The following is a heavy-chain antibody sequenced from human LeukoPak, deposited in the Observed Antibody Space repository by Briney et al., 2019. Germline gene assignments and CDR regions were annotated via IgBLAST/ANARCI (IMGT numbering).Heavy chain of an antibody. J-gene: IGHJ4*02. V-gene: IGHV3-21*01. CDR1: GFTFSSYS. D-gene: IGHD2-2*01. CDR3: ARGASPVVPAADY. Sequence: PGGSLRLSCAASGFTFSSYSMNWVRQAPGKGLEWVSSISSSSYIYYADSVKSRFTISRDNAKNSLYLQMNSLRAEDTAVYYCARGASPVVPAADYWGQGTLVTVSS. CDR2: ISSSSYI.